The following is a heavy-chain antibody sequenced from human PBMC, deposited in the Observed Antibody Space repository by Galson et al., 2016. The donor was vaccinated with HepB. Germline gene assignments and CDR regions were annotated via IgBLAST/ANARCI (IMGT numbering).Heavy chain of an antibody. CDR1: GGSISGNYS. J-gene: IGHJ3*02. V-gene: IGHV4-39*07. CDR2: VYYSGSN. D-gene: IGHD4-17*01. CDR3: ARDLYGPPI. Sequence: SETLSLTCTVSGGSISGNYSWAWIRQLPGKGLEWIGSVYYSGSNHFNPSLERRLTMSVAISNNQFSLLLTSVTAADTAVYYCARDLYGPPIWVQWTMVTVSS.